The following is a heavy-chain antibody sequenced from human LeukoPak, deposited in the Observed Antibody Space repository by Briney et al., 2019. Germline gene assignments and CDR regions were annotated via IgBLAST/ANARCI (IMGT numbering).Heavy chain of an antibody. D-gene: IGHD6-13*01. CDR3: ARVERTAAGTHGVDY. Sequence: SETLSLTCTVSGYSISSGYYWGWIRQPPGKGLEWIGSIYYSGSTYYNPSLKSRVTISVDTSKNQFSLKLSSVTAADTAVYYCARVERTAAGTHGVDYWGQGTLVTVSS. CDR2: IYYSGST. V-gene: IGHV4-38-2*02. CDR1: GYSISSGYY. J-gene: IGHJ4*02.